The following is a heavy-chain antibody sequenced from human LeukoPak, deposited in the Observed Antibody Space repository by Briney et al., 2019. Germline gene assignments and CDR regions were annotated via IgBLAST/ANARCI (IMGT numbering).Heavy chain of an antibody. D-gene: IGHD2-2*01. Sequence: GASVKVSCKASGYTFTSYYMHWVRQAPGQGLEWMGIINPSGGSTSYAQKFQGRVTMTRDMSTSTVSMELSSLRSEDTAVYYCARTYCSSTSCYRYWYFDLWGRGTLVTVSS. V-gene: IGHV1-46*01. J-gene: IGHJ2*01. CDR2: INPSGGST. CDR1: GYTFTSYY. CDR3: ARTYCSSTSCYRYWYFDL.